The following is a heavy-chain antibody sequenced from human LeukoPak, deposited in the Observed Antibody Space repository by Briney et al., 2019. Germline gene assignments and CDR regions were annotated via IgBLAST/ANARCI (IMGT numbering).Heavy chain of an antibody. CDR2: INTDGSST. CDR1: GFTFSSYW. CDR3: ASGEEAARPNDY. D-gene: IGHD6-6*01. J-gene: IGHJ4*02. Sequence: QPGGSLRLSCAASGFTFSSYWMHWVRQAPGKGLVWVSRINTDGSSTSYADSVKGRFTISRDNAKNSLYLQMNSLRAEDTAVYYCASGEEAARPNDYWGQGTLVTVSS. V-gene: IGHV3-74*01.